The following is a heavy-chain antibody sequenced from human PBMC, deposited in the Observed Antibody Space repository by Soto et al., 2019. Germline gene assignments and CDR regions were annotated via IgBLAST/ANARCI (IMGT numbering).Heavy chain of an antibody. CDR3: ARDVENDGNYYIDA. D-gene: IGHD1-1*01. CDR1: GFPFSGYW. Sequence: EVQLVESGGGLVQPGGSLRLPCAASGFPFSGYWMHWVRQAPGKGLMWVSRMNAGGTTINYADSVKGRFTISRDNAENTLYLQMNGLRAEDTAVYYCARDVENDGNYYIDARGKGTTVTVSS. V-gene: IGHV3-74*01. J-gene: IGHJ6*03. CDR2: MNAGGTTI.